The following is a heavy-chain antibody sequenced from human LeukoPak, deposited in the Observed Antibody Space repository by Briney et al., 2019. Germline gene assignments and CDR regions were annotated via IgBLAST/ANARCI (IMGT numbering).Heavy chain of an antibody. V-gene: IGHV3-7*01. Sequence: GGSLRLSCAASGFSFKDYWMSWVRQAPGKGLEWVGDITPDGSGKTYVDSVKSRFTISRDNATQSLYLHLDTVTAEDTAVSYCVTSWNRQQRDWWGQGILVTVSS. CDR2: ITPDGSGK. CDR1: GFSFKDYW. D-gene: IGHD1-1*01. J-gene: IGHJ4*02. CDR3: VTSWNRQQRDW.